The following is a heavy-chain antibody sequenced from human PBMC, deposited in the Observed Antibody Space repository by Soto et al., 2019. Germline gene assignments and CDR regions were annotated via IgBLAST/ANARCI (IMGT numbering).Heavy chain of an antibody. V-gene: IGHV3-30*03. J-gene: IGHJ6*02. D-gene: IGHD3-3*01. CDR1: GFTFSSYG. CDR3: ATVHYDVWSGYYRYYYYGMDV. Sequence: QVQLVESGGGVVQPGRSLRLSCAASGFTFSSYGMHWVRQAPGKGLEWVAVISYDGSKKYYADSLKGRLTISRDNSKNALYLQMNSLRAEDTAVYYCATVHYDVWSGYYRYYYYGMDVWGQGTTVTVSS. CDR2: ISYDGSKK.